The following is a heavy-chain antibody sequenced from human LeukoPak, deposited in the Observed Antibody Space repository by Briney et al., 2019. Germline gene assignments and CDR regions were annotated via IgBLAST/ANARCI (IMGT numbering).Heavy chain of an antibody. CDR2: INHNGIT. D-gene: IGHD2-2*01. J-gene: IGHJ5*02. V-gene: IGHV4-34*01. CDR1: GGSPSGYY. CDR3: TRGVENSSHSCPLGP. Sequence: NPSETLSLTCAVYGGSPSGYYWTWIRQPPEKGLEWIGEINHNGITNYKPSLRSRVTISMDTSKNQFSLKLSSVTAADTAMYYCTRGVENSSHSCPLGPWGHGTLVTVSS.